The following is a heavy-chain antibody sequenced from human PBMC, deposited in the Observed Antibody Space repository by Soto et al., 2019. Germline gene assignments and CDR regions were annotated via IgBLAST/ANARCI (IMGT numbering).Heavy chain of an antibody. CDR1: GGSISSGGYY. J-gene: IGHJ5*02. CDR2: IYYSGST. CDR3: AVTDCSGGSCYSIDP. Sequence: QVQLQESGPGLVKPSQTLSLTCTVSGGSISSGGYYWSWIRQHPGKGLEWIGYIYYSGSTYYNPSLKSRVTISVDTSKNQFSLKLSSVTAADTAVYYCAVTDCSGGSCYSIDPWGQGTLVTVSS. V-gene: IGHV4-31*03. D-gene: IGHD2-15*01.